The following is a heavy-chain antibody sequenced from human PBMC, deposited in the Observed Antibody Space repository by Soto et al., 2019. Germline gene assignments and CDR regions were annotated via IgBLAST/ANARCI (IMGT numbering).Heavy chain of an antibody. D-gene: IGHD4-4*01. J-gene: IGHJ6*03. V-gene: IGHV4-59*01. CDR1: GGSISSYY. Sequence: SETLSLTCTVSGGSISSYYWSWIRQPPGKGLEWIGYIYYSGSTNYNPSLKSRVTISVDTSKNQFSLKLSSVAAADTAVYYCARHNYLDYYYYMDACGKGTTVT. CDR2: IYYSGST. CDR3: ARHNYLDYYYYMDA.